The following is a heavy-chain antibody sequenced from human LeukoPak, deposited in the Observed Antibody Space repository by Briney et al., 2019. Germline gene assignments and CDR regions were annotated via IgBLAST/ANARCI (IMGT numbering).Heavy chain of an antibody. D-gene: IGHD4-23*01. CDR2: INPSGGST. Sequence: ASVKVSCKASGYIFSSYCMHWVRQAPGQGLEWMGIINPSGGSTSYAQKFQGRVIMTRETSTSTVYMELRSLRSEDTAVYYCARDSPISGSYYGGLGYWGQGTLVTVSS. CDR3: ARDSPISGSYYGGLGY. CDR1: GYIFSSYC. V-gene: IGHV1-46*01. J-gene: IGHJ4*02.